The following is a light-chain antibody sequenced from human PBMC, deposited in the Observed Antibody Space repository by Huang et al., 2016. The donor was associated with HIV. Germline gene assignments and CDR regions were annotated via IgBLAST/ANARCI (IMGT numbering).Light chain of an antibody. CDR3: QQSYSTPLT. J-gene: IGKJ4*01. CDR2: AAS. Sequence: DIQMTQSPSSLSASVGDRVTITCRASQSISSYLNWYQQKQGKAPKLRIYAASGLQSGVPSSFSGSGSGTDFTLTISSLQPEDFATYYCQQSYSTPLTFGGGTKVEIK. CDR1: QSISSY. V-gene: IGKV1-39*01.